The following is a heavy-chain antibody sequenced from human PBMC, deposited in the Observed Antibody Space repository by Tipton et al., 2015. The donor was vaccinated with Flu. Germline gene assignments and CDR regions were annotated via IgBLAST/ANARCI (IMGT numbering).Heavy chain of an antibody. CDR2: INQDGGET. CDR1: GFAFSTYW. Sequence: SLRLSCVASGFAFSTYWMSWVRQAPGKGLEWVANINQDGGETYSVDSVKGRFTIFRDNTKSSLFLQMNSLRAEDTAVYFCARGRVTPDYWGQGTLVTVSS. D-gene: IGHD3-10*01. J-gene: IGHJ4*02. CDR3: ARGRVTPDY. V-gene: IGHV3-7*01.